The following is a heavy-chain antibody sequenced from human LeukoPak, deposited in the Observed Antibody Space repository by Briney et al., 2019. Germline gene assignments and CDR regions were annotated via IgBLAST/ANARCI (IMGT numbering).Heavy chain of an antibody. J-gene: IGHJ5*02. V-gene: IGHV1-46*01. CDR1: GYTFTSFH. D-gene: IGHD3-10*01. CDR2: IDPSGGST. Sequence: ASVRVSCKTSGYTFTSFHMHWVRQAPGQGLEWMGMIDPSGGSTTYAQNFQGRVTMTRDTSTNTFYMELSSLRFDDTAIYFCARGHRSRGAYVTRLLDRSGHGTLVIVYS. CDR3: ARGHRSRGAYVTRLLDR.